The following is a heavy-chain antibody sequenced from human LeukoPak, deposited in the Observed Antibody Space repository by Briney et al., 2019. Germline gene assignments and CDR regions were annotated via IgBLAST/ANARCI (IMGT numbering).Heavy chain of an antibody. CDR2: MYYSGST. Sequence: SETLSLTCTVSGGSIGGYYWSWIRQPPGKGLEWIGYMYYSGSTKYNPSLKSRVTISVDTSKNQLSLKLSSVTAADTAVYYCARQDYYYYMDVWGKGTTVTVSS. V-gene: IGHV4-59*08. CDR1: GGSIGGYY. CDR3: ARQDYYYYMDV. J-gene: IGHJ6*03.